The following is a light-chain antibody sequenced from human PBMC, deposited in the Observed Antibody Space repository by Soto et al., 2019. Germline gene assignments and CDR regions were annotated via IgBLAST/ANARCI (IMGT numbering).Light chain of an antibody. CDR1: RNVNNC. V-gene: IGKV1-5*03. Sequence: DIQMTQSPSTLSASVGDRVTINCRASRNVNNCLAWYQQKPGKAPKLLIHKASNLESGVPSRFSGSGSGTVFSLTISSLQPDDFATYYCQQYNSYWTFGQGTKVEIK. CDR2: KAS. J-gene: IGKJ1*01. CDR3: QQYNSYWT.